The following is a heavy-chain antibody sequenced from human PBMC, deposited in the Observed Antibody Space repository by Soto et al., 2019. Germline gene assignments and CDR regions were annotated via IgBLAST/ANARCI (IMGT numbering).Heavy chain of an antibody. J-gene: IGHJ4*02. CDR2: ISGSGGST. CDR1: GFTFSSYA. CDR3: AKGGESSGWSFDY. D-gene: IGHD6-19*01. Sequence: EVQLLESGGGLVQPGGSLRLSCAASGFTFSSYAMCWVRQAPGKGLEWVSAISGSGGSTYYADSVKGRFTISRDNSKNPLYLQMNSLRAEDTAVYYCAKGGESSGWSFDYWGQGTLVTVSS. V-gene: IGHV3-23*01.